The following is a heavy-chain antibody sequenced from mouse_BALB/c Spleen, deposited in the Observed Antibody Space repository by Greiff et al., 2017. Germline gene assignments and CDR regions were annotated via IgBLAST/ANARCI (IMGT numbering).Heavy chain of an antibody. V-gene: IGHV1S81*02. D-gene: IGHD1-1*01. CDR3: TREGYYGSYAMDY. Sequence: VQLQQSGAELVKPGASVKLSCKASGYTFTSYYMYWVKQRPGQGLEWIGGINPSNGGTNFNEKFKSKATLTVDKSSSTAYMQLSSLTSEDSAVYYCTREGYYGSYAMDYWGQGTSVTVSS. CDR1: GYTFTSYY. CDR2: INPSNGGT. J-gene: IGHJ4*01.